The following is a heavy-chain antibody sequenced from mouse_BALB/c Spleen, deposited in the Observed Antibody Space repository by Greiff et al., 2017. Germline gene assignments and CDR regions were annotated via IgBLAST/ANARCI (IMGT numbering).Heavy chain of an antibody. CDR3: ARYRYDRGALFDY. D-gene: IGHD2-14*01. J-gene: IGHJ2*01. CDR1: GFTFSSFG. Sequence: EVQLVESGGGLVQPGGSRKLSCAASGFTFSSFGMHWVRQAPEKGLEWVAYISSGSSTIYYADTVKGRFTISRDNPKNTLFLQMTSLRSEDTAMYYCARYRYDRGALFDYWGQGTTLTVSS. CDR2: ISSGSSTI. V-gene: IGHV5-17*02.